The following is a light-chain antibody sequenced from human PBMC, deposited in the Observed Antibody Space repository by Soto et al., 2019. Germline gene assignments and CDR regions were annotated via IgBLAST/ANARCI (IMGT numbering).Light chain of an antibody. Sequence: QSALTQPRSVSGSPGQSVTISCTGPSIDVGGSNYVSWYQQHPGKAPKLTIYDVSERPSGVPDRFSGSKSGNTASLTISGLQAEDEADYYCCSYAVTFYVFGTGTKV. V-gene: IGLV2-11*01. CDR3: CSYAVTFYV. CDR2: DVS. J-gene: IGLJ1*01. CDR1: SIDVGGSNY.